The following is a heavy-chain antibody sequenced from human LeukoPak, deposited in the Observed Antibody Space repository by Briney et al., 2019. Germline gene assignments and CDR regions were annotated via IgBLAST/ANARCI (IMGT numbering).Heavy chain of an antibody. CDR3: ATGVTFGGVIVNWFDP. D-gene: IGHD3-16*02. CDR1: GYTLTELS. CDR2: FVPEDGET. Sequence: ASVKVSCKVSGYTLTELSMHWVRQAPGKGLEWMGGFVPEDGETIYAQKFQGRVTMTEDTSTDTAYMELSSLRSEDTAVYYCATGVTFGGVIVNWFDPWGQGTLVTVSS. J-gene: IGHJ5*02. V-gene: IGHV1-24*01.